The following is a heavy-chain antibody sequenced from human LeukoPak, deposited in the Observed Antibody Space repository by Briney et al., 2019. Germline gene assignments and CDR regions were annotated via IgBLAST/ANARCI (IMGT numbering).Heavy chain of an antibody. CDR2: IGFDGSDK. CDR3: AKDRENRNGYILKY. V-gene: IGHV3-30*02. CDR1: GFTFSNFG. Sequence: GGSLRLSCAASGFTFSNFGIHWVRQTAGKGLERVAFIGFDGSDKHYADSVKGRFTISRDDSKNTLYLQMDSLRSEDTAVYYCAKDRENRNGYILKYWGQGTLVTVSS. J-gene: IGHJ4*02. D-gene: IGHD5-24*01.